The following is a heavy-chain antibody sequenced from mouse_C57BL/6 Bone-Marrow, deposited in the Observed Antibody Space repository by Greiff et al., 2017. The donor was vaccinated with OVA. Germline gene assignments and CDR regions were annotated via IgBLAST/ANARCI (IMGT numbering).Heavy chain of an antibody. J-gene: IGHJ4*01. Sequence: QVTLKVSGPGILQSSQTLSLTCSFSGFSLSTSGMGVSWIRQPSGKGLEWLAHIYWDDDKRYNPSLKSRLTISKDTSRNQVFLKITSVDTADTATYDCARSLRRRPYYYAMDYWGQGTSVTVSS. D-gene: IGHD2-12*01. CDR3: ARSLRRRPYYYAMDY. CDR1: GFSLSTSGMG. CDR2: IYWDDDK. V-gene: IGHV8-12*01.